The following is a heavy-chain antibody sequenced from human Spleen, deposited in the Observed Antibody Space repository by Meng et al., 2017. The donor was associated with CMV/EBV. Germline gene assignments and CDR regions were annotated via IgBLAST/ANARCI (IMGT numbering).Heavy chain of an antibody. CDR3: ANPRSMVRGVRWGEFDAFDI. CDR2: ISGSGGST. CDR1: GFTFSSYA. Sequence: GESLKISCAASGFTFSSYAMSWVRQAPGKGLEWVSAISGSGGSTYYADSVKGRFTISRDNSKNTLYLQMNSLRAEDTAVYYCANPRSMVRGVRWGEFDAFDIWGQGTMVTVSS. J-gene: IGHJ3*02. V-gene: IGHV3-23*01. D-gene: IGHD3-10*01.